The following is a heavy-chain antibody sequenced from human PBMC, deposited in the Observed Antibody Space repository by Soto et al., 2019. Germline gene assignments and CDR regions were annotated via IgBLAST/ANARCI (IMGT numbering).Heavy chain of an antibody. V-gene: IGHV1-3*01. J-gene: IGHJ5*02. CDR1: GYTFTTSA. CDR2: INGGNGDT. D-gene: IGHD3-16*01. CDR3: ASERPRGEFDP. Sequence: GASVKLSCKASGYTFTTSAIHWVRQAPGQSLEWMGCINGGNGDTKYSRKFQDRVTFTRDASASTAYMDLSSLRSEDTALYFCASERPRGEFDPWGQGTLVTVSS.